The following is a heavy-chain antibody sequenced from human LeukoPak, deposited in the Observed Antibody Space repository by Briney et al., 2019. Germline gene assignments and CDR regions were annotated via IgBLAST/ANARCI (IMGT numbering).Heavy chain of an antibody. D-gene: IGHD6-19*01. V-gene: IGHV3-21*01. Sequence: PGGSLRLSCAASGFTFSSYSMNWVRQAPGKGLEWVSSISSSSSYIYYADSVKGRFTISRDNAKNSLYLQMNSLGAEDTAVYYCARDSGGWYYFDYWGQGTLVTVSS. J-gene: IGHJ4*02. CDR3: ARDSGGWYYFDY. CDR2: ISSSSSYI. CDR1: GFTFSSYS.